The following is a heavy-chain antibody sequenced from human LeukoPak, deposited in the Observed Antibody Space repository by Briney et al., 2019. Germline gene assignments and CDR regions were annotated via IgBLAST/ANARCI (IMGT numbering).Heavy chain of an antibody. CDR1: GYTFTSYA. CDR2: INTNTGNP. J-gene: IGHJ6*03. CDR3: ARPYDSSGIYYMDV. D-gene: IGHD3-22*01. V-gene: IGHV7-4-1*02. Sequence: GASVKVSCKASGYTFTSYAMNWVRQAPGQGLEWMGWINTNTGNPTYAQGFTGRFVFSLDTSVSTAYLQISSLKAEDAAVYYCARPYDSSGIYYMDVWGKGTTVTVSS.